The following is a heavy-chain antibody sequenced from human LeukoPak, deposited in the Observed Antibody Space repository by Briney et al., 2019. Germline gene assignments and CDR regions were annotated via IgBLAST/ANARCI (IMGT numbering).Heavy chain of an antibody. J-gene: IGHJ5*02. CDR2: INHSGST. CDR1: GGSFSGYY. Sequence: SETLSLTCAVCGGSFSGYYWSWIRQPPGKGLEWIGEINHSGSTNYNPSLKSRVTISVDTSKNQFSLKLSSVTAADTAVYYCARGVKNFVRALNWFDPWGQGTLVTVSS. D-gene: IGHD2/OR15-2a*01. V-gene: IGHV4-34*01. CDR3: ARGVKNFVRALNWFDP.